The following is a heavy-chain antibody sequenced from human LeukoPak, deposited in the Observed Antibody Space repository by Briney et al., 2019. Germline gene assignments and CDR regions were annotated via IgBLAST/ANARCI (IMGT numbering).Heavy chain of an antibody. V-gene: IGHV3-30*02. J-gene: IGHJ3*02. Sequence: GGSLRLSCAASGFTFSSYGMHWVRQAPGKGLEWVAFIRYDGSNKYYADSVKGRFTISRDNAKNSLYLQMNSLRAEDTALYHCARDMGGAAAAFDIWGQGTMVTVSS. D-gene: IGHD3-16*01. CDR2: IRYDGSNK. CDR3: ARDMGGAAAAFDI. CDR1: GFTFSSYG.